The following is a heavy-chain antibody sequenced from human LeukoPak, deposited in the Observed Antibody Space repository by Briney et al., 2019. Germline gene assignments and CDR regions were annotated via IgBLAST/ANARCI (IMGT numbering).Heavy chain of an antibody. Sequence: SVKVSCKASGGTFSSYAISWVRQAPGHGLEWVGRIIPIFGTANYAQKFQGRVTITTDESTSTAYMELSSLRSEDTAVYYCAREGTGTTPHPYYYYYMDVWGKGTTVTVSS. V-gene: IGHV1-69*05. J-gene: IGHJ6*03. D-gene: IGHD1-7*01. CDR3: AREGTGTTPHPYYYYYMDV. CDR2: IIPIFGTA. CDR1: GGTFSSYA.